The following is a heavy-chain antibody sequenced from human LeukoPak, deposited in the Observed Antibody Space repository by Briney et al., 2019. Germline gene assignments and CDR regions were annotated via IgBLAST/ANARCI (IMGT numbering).Heavy chain of an antibody. CDR2: ISSSGSTI. V-gene: IGHV3-48*04. Sequence: GSLRLSCAASGFTFSTYSMNWVRQAPGKGLEWVSYISSSGSTIYYADSVKGRFTISRDNAKNSLYLQMNSLRAEDTAVYYCAELGITMIGGVWGKGTTVTISS. J-gene: IGHJ6*04. D-gene: IGHD3-10*02. CDR1: GFTFSTYS. CDR3: AELGITMIGGV.